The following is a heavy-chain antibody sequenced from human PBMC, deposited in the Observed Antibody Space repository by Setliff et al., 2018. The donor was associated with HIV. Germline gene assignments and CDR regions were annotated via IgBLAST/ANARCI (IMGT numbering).Heavy chain of an antibody. CDR1: GTSFSDHY. V-gene: IGHV4-34*01. J-gene: IGHJ4*02. D-gene: IGHD2-21*02. CDR2: MNQSGTT. CDR3: VRWYYCVSGACYRADY. Sequence: SETLSLTCTVSGTSFSDHYWSWVRQTPGKGLEWIGEMNQSGTTNYNPSLKSRVTMSIDTSERQFSLKLTSVTAADTAVYYCVRWYYCVSGACYRADYWGQGTMVTVSS.